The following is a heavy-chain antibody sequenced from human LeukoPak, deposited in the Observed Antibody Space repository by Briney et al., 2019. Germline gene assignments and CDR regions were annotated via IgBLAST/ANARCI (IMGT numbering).Heavy chain of an antibody. CDR2: ISYDGSNK. V-gene: IGHV3-30*18. CDR1: GFTFSSFD. CDR3: AKDGEWFGESRYFDY. J-gene: IGHJ4*02. D-gene: IGHD3-10*01. Sequence: GGSLRLSCAVPGFTFSSFDMHWIRQAPGKGLEWVAVISYDGSNKYYADSVKGRFTISRDKSKNTLYLQMNSLRAEDTAVYYCAKDGEWFGESRYFDYWGQGTLDTISS.